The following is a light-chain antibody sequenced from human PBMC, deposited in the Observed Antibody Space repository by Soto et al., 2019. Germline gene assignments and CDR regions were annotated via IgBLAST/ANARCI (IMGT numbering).Light chain of an antibody. Sequence: VLTHSPNTPSLSPGEGATLSWRATESISSSYLAWYQQKPGQAPRLLIYDASNRATGIPARFSGSGSGTDFTLTISSLEPEDFAVYYCQQRSNWPRGTFGQGTRLEI. V-gene: IGKV3-11*01. CDR1: ESISSSY. CDR3: QQRSNWPRGT. CDR2: DAS. J-gene: IGKJ5*01.